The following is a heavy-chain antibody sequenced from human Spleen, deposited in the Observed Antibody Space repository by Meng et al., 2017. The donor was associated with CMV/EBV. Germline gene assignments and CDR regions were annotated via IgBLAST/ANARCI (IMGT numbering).Heavy chain of an antibody. D-gene: IGHD4-23*01. V-gene: IGHV1-69*13. CDR3: ARDRSMLRWFDY. J-gene: IGHJ4*02. CDR2: IIPIFGTA. CDR1: GYTFTSYG. Sequence: QVQLVQSGAEVKKPGASVKVSCKASGYTFTSYGISWVRQAPGQGLEWMGGIIPIFGTANYAQKFQGRVTITADESTSTAYMELSSLRSEDTAVYYCARDRSMLRWFDYWGQGTLVTVSS.